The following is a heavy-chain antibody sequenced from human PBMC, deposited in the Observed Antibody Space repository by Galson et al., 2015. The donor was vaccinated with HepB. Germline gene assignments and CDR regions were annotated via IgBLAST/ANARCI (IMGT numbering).Heavy chain of an antibody. CDR1: GFIFTNYG. CDR2: ISGSGDSI. CDR3: ASEAPDCGGDCYSEY. V-gene: IGHV3-23*01. J-gene: IGHJ4*02. D-gene: IGHD2-21*02. Sequence: SLRLSCAASGFIFTNYGMAWVRQAPGKGLSWISAISGSGDSIYYAESVKGRFTISSDQSKNTLSLQMNNLRADDSGVYYCASEAPDCGGDCYSEYWGQGVLVTVSS.